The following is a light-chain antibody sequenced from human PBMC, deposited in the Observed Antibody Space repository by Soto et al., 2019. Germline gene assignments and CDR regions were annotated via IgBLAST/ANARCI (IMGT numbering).Light chain of an antibody. Sequence: EIVLTQSPATLSLSPGERATLSCRVSQSVSSDLAWYHQKPGQAPRLLIYGASTRATGIPARFSGSGSGTEFTLTINSLQSEDFAVYYCQQYGSSPPWTFGQGTKVDIK. CDR2: GAS. J-gene: IGKJ1*01. CDR3: QQYGSSPPWT. V-gene: IGKV3-15*01. CDR1: QSVSSD.